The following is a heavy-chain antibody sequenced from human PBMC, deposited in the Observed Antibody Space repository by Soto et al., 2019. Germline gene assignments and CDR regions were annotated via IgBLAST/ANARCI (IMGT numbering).Heavy chain of an antibody. CDR3: AKDCRRLAVTGSAFDS. CDR1: GFTFNDYA. J-gene: IGHJ4*02. Sequence: EVQLLESGGGFVQPGGSLRLSCAASGFTFNDYAMAWVRQAPGQGLEWVSRISGSGGHSSYVDSVRGRFTISRDNVNNILSLDMSDLRAEDTALYYCAKDCRRLAVTGSAFDSWGQGALVTVSS. D-gene: IGHD6-19*01. CDR2: ISGSGGHS. V-gene: IGHV3-23*01.